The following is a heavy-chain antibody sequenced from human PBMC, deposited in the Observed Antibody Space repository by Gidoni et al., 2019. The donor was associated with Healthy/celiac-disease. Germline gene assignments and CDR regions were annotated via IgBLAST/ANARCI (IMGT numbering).Heavy chain of an antibody. CDR2: IYYSGST. Sequence: QLHLQPSCPGLVNLSETLSLPCTLSGCSCRSSSYYWGWIRQPPGQGLEGIGSIYYSGSTYYNPSLKSRVTISVDTSKNQFSLKLSSVTAADTAVYYCVGGGVIMMTPGFTQHWGKGTLVTVSS. CDR1: GCSCRSSSYY. D-gene: IGHD3-10*01. J-gene: IGHJ1*01. V-gene: IGHV4-39*01. CDR3: VGGGVIMMTPGFTQH.